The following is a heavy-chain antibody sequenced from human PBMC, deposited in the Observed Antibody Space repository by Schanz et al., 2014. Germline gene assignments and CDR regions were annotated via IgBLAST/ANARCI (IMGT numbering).Heavy chain of an antibody. D-gene: IGHD3-3*01. CDR2: IWSDGTNE. CDR1: GFTFSSYS. CDR3: VRDSFFAFDY. J-gene: IGHJ4*02. V-gene: IGHV3-33*08. Sequence: VHLLESGGGLVQPGGSLRLSCAASGFTFSSYSMNWVRQAPGKGLEWVAVIWSDGTNEYYADSVKGRFTMSRDNAKNSVFLQMNSLRAEDTAVYYCVRDSFFAFDYWGQGTLVTVSS.